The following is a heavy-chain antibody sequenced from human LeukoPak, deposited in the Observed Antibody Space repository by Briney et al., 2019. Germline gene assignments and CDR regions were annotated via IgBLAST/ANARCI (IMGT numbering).Heavy chain of an antibody. D-gene: IGHD6-19*01. V-gene: IGHV3-74*01. CDR3: ARDSSGWYGEY. Sequence: GGSLRLSCAASGFTLTSYWMHWVRQAPGKGLGWVSRINSDGSSTNYADSVKGRFTISRDNAKNTLYLQMNSLRAEDTAVYYCARDSSGWYGEYWGQGTLVTASS. CDR2: INSDGSST. CDR1: GFTLTSYW. J-gene: IGHJ4*02.